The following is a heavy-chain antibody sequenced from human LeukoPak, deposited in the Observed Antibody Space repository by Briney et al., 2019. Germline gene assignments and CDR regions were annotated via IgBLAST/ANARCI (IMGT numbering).Heavy chain of an antibody. CDR2: IYYSGTT. CDR3: ARVRNYDFWSGYSSGYYYYMDV. D-gene: IGHD3-3*01. J-gene: IGHJ6*03. CDR1: GGSISSYY. Sequence: PSETLSLTCTVSGGSISSYYCSWIRQPPGKGLEWIGYIYYSGTTNYNPSLKSRVTISVDTSKNQFSLKLSSVTAADTAVYYCARVRNYDFWSGYSSGYYYYMDVWGKGTTVTVSS. V-gene: IGHV4-59*01.